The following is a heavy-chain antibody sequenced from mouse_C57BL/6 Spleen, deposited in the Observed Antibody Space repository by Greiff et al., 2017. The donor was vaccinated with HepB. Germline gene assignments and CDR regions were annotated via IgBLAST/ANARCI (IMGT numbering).Heavy chain of an antibody. CDR1: GFTFSDYG. D-gene: IGHD2-1*01. CDR3: ARVDYGNYWFAY. V-gene: IGHV5-17*01. J-gene: IGHJ3*01. Sequence: VQLKESGGGLVKPGGSLKLSCAASGFTFSDYGMHWVRQAPEKGLEWVAYISSGSSTIYYADTVKGRFTISRDNAKNTLFLQMTSLRSEDTAMYYCARVDYGNYWFAYWGQGTLVTVSA. CDR2: ISSGSSTI.